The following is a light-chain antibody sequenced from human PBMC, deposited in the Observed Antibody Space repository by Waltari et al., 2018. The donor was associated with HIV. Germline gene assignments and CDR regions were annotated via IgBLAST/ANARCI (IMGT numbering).Light chain of an antibody. CDR3: ESYTSTSVWV. Sequence: QSALTQPASVSGSPGQSITISCTGSSSDVGGSNYVSWYQQHPGKAPILMIYDVSTRPSGVSDRFSGSKSGDTASLTISGLQAEDEADYYCESYTSTSVWVFGGGTRLTVL. CDR1: SSDVGGSNY. V-gene: IGLV2-14*03. J-gene: IGLJ3*02. CDR2: DVS.